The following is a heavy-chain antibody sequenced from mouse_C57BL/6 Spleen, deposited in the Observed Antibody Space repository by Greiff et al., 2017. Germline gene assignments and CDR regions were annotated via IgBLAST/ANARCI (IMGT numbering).Heavy chain of an antibody. Sequence: VQLQQSGPELVKPGASVKISCKASGYAFSSSWMNWVKQRPGKGLEWIGRIYPGDGDTNYNGKFKGKATLTADKSSSTAYMQLSSLTSEDSAVYVCARERFYDYDYAMDYWGQGTSVTVSS. V-gene: IGHV1-82*01. CDR3: ARERFYDYDYAMDY. CDR1: GYAFSSSW. CDR2: IYPGDGDT. D-gene: IGHD2-4*01. J-gene: IGHJ4*01.